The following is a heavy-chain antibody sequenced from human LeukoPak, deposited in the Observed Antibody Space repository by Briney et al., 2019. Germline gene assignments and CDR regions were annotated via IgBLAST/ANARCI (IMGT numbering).Heavy chain of an antibody. J-gene: IGHJ4*02. D-gene: IGHD3-22*01. V-gene: IGHV1-18*01. CDR1: GYTFTSYG. Sequence: ASVKVSCKASGYTFTSYGISWVRQAPGQGLEWMGWISAYNGNTNYAQKLQGRVTMTTDTSTSTAYMELRSLRSDDTAVYYCARVVSYYYDSSGYRYFDYWGQGTLATVSS. CDR2: ISAYNGNT. CDR3: ARVVSYYYDSSGYRYFDY.